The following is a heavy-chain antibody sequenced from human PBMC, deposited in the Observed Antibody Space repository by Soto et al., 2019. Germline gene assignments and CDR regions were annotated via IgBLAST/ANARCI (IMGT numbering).Heavy chain of an antibody. D-gene: IGHD3-10*01. J-gene: IGHJ4*02. CDR1: GGSISSYY. V-gene: IGHV4-59*08. CDR3: ASTSYSGSGSYGSFDY. Sequence: QVQLQESGPGLVKPSETLSLTCTVSGGSISSYYWSWIRQPPGKGLEWIGYIYYSGSTNYNPSLISRVTISVDTSTNQLSLNLSSVTAADTAVYYCASTSYSGSGSYGSFDYWGKGTLVTVSS. CDR2: IYYSGST.